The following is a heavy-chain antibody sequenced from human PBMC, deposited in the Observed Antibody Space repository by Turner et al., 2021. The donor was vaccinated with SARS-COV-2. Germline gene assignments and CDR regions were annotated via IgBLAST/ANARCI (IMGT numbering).Heavy chain of an antibody. Sequence: QVQLVQSGAEVKKPGSSVKVSCKASGGTLISYSISWVRQAPGQGLEWMGGIIPIFGTANYAQKFQGRVTITADESTSTAYMELSSLRSEDTAVYYCARYCSGGSCYSFGYYYYGMDVWGQGTTVTVSS. CDR3: ARYCSGGSCYSFGYYYYGMDV. V-gene: IGHV1-69*01. CDR2: IIPIFGTA. J-gene: IGHJ6*02. D-gene: IGHD2-15*01. CDR1: GGTLISYS.